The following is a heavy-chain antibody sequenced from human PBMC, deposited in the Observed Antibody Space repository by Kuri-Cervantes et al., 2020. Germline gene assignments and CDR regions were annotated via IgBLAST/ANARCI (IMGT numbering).Heavy chain of an antibody. Sequence: GSLRLSCAVSGYSISSGYYWGWIRQPPGKGLEWIGSIFHNGRTYFNPSLKSRVTILIDTSKNQFSLKMRSLTAADTAIYYCARQALLVTSPSYFNSWGQGTLVTVSS. CDR3: ARQALLVTSPSYFNS. CDR1: GYSISSGYY. D-gene: IGHD2-21*02. J-gene: IGHJ4*02. V-gene: IGHV4-38-2*01. CDR2: IFHNGRT.